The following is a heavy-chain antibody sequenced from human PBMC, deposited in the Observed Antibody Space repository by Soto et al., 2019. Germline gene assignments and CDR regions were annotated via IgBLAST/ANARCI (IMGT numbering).Heavy chain of an antibody. D-gene: IGHD3-3*01. CDR3: ARGLTPSGYYM. Sequence: QVQPVQSEPEVKKPGSSVKVSCKASASTFTTSYVHWVRQAPGQGLDWMGAINHSGGTTMYAQKFQGRLTTSKDTSTNTVYMEQSSLTSQDTAMYYCARGLTPSGYYMWGQGTLVTVSS. CDR2: INHSGGTT. CDR1: ASTFTTSY. J-gene: IGHJ4*02. V-gene: IGHV1-46*01.